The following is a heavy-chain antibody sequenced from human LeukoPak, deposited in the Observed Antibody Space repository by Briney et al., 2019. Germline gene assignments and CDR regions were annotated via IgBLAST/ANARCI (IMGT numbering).Heavy chain of an antibody. CDR3: TTGFRLYGY. J-gene: IGHJ4*02. Sequence: KPGGSLRLSCATSRFIFTNAWMSWVRQTPGKGLEWVGRIKSKSDGGTTDYAAPVKGRFTISRDDSKRTLYLQMNSLKSEDTVVYYCTTGFRLYGYWGQGTLVTVSS. CDR1: RFIFTNAW. V-gene: IGHV3-15*01. D-gene: IGHD4-17*01. CDR2: IKSKSDGGTT.